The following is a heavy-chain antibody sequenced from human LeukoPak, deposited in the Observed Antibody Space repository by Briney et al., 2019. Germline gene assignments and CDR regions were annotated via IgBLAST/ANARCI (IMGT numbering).Heavy chain of an antibody. CDR1: GYTFTSYD. CDR2: MNPNSGNT. CDR3: ATGSSGYYVYYYMDV. V-gene: IGHV1-8*01. D-gene: IGHD3-22*01. J-gene: IGHJ6*03. Sequence: GASVKVSCKASGYTFTSYDINRVRQATGQGLEWMGWMNPNSGNTGYAQKFQGRVTMTRNTSISTAYMELSSLRSEDTAVYYCATGSSGYYVYYYMDVWGKGTTVTVSS.